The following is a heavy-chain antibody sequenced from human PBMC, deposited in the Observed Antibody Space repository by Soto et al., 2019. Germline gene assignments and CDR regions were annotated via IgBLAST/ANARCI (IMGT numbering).Heavy chain of an antibody. CDR3: ARGKRITMIVVANDAFDI. D-gene: IGHD3-22*01. CDR1: GGSFSGYY. CDR2: INHSGST. J-gene: IGHJ3*02. V-gene: IGHV4-34*01. Sequence: SETLSLTCAVYGGSFSGYYWSWIRQPPGKGLEWIGEINHSGSTNYNPSLKSRVTISVDTSKNQFSLKLSSVTAADTAVYYCARGKRITMIVVANDAFDIWGQGTMVTVSS.